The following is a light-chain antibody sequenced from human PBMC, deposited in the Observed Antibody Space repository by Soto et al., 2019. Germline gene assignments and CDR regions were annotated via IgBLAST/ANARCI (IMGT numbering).Light chain of an antibody. CDR3: SSFAGRNNFDV. J-gene: IGLJ1*01. Sequence: QSALTQPPSASGSPGQSVTISCSGTSSDFGGSNYVSWYRQHPGKAPKLMIYDVSKRPSGVPDRFSGSKSGNTASLTVFGLQAEDEADYYCSSFAGRNNFDVFGTGTKVTVL. CDR2: DVS. CDR1: SSDFGGSNY. V-gene: IGLV2-8*01.